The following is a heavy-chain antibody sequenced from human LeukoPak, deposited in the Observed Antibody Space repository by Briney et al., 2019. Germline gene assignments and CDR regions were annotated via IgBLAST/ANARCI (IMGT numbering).Heavy chain of an antibody. CDR3: ARVPDYYDSSGYSLGY. V-gene: IGHV1-69*04. Sequence: SVKVSCKASGGTFSSHAISWVRQAPGQGLEWMGRIIPILGIANYAQKFQGRVTITADKSTSTAYMELSSLRSEDTAVYYCARVPDYYDSSGYSLGYWGQGTLVTVSS. D-gene: IGHD3-22*01. CDR1: GGTFSSHA. J-gene: IGHJ4*02. CDR2: IIPILGIA.